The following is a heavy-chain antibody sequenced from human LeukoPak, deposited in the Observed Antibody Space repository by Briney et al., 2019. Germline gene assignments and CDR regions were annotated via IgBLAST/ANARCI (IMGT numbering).Heavy chain of an antibody. CDR1: GFTFDDYA. J-gene: IGHJ6*03. CDR2: LSWNGATV. D-gene: IGHD3-3*01. CDR3: TRQGRDDFWSGNYYYYMDV. Sequence: GRSLRLSCAASGFTFDDYAMHWVRQAPGKGLEWVSGLSWNGATVGYADSVKGRFTISRDNTKNSLYLQMSSLKTEDTALYYCTRQGRDDFWSGNYYYYMDVWGKGTTVTVSS. V-gene: IGHV3-9*01.